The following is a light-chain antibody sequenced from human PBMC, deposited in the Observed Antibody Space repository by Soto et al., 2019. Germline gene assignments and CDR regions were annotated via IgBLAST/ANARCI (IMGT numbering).Light chain of an antibody. V-gene: IGLV2-8*01. CDR2: EVS. CDR3: SSYGGGNTVV. Sequence: QSALTQPPSAAGSPGQSVTIYCTGSTSDVGGYNYVSWYQQHPGKPPKLMIYEVSKRPSAVPDRLSGSKSGNTASLTVSGLQAEDEADYYCSSYGGGNTVVFGGGTKLTVL. J-gene: IGLJ2*01. CDR1: TSDVGGYNY.